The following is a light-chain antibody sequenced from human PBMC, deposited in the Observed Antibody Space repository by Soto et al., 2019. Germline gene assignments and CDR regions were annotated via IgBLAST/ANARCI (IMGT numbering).Light chain of an antibody. J-gene: IGLJ3*02. CDR1: SSDVGSYTL. V-gene: IGLV2-23*03. CDR3: CSYAGSPTFPWI. Sequence: QSALTQPASVSGSPGQSITISCTGTSSDVGSYTLVSWYQQKPGKAPKLIIYEGTKRPSGVSNRFSGSKSGNTASLTISGLQAEDEADYFCCSYAGSPTFPWIFGGLTKLTVL. CDR2: EGT.